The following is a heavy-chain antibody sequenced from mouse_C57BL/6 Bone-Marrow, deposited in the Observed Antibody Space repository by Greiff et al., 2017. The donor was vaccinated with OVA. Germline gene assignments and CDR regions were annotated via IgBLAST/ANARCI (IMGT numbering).Heavy chain of an antibody. D-gene: IGHD1-1*01. CDR2: IWSGGST. V-gene: IGHV2-2*01. Sequence: VKLVESGPGLVQPSQSLSITCTVSGFSLTSYGVHWVRQSPGKGLEWLGVIWSGGSTDYNAAFISRLSISKDNSKSQVFFKMNSLQADDTAIYXCERNCRYHGTYYYAMDHWGKSPSVTVSS. CDR1: GFSLTSYG. J-gene: IGHJ4*01. CDR3: ERNCRYHGTYYYAMDH.